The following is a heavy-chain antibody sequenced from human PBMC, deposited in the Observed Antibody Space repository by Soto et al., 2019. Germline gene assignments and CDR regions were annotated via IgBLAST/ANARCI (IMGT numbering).Heavy chain of an antibody. V-gene: IGHV4-31*03. CDR2: TYYSGST. J-gene: IGHJ4*02. Sequence: SETLSLTCTVSGGSISSSSYYWGWIRQRPGKALEWIGHTYYSGSTYYNPSLKSRVTISVDTSKNQFSLKLSSVTAADTAVYYCAREAKTITMVRGVIISYFDYWGQGTLVTVSS. D-gene: IGHD3-10*01. CDR1: GGSISSSSYY. CDR3: AREAKTITMVRGVIISYFDY.